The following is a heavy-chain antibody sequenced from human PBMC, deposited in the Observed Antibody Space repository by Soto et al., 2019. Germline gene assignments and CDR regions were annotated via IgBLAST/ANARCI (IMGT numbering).Heavy chain of an antibody. V-gene: IGHV1-2*02. CDR3: ARAAAGKGYYYYGMDV. CDR1: GYTFTGYY. D-gene: IGHD6-13*01. Sequence: GASVKVSCKASGYTFTGYYMHWVRQAPGQGLEWMGWINPNSGGTNYAQKFQGRGTMTTDTSISAAYMELSRLRSDDTAVYYCARAAAGKGYYYYGMDVWGQGTTVTVSS. J-gene: IGHJ6*02. CDR2: INPNSGGT.